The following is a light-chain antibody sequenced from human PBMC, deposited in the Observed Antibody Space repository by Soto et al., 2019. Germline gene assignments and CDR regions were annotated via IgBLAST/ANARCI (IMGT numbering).Light chain of an antibody. Sequence: EIVLTQSPGTLSLSAGERATLSCRASQSISSNYLAWYQQKPGQAPRLLIFAASYRATVIPDRFSGSGSGTEFTLTISRLEPEDFAVYYCQQYGSSPPAFTFGPGTKVDIK. CDR2: AAS. J-gene: IGKJ3*01. CDR3: QQYGSSPPAFT. CDR1: QSISSNY. V-gene: IGKV3-20*01.